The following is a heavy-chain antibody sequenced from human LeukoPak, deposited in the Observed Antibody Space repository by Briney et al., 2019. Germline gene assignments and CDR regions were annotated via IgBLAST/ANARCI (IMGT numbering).Heavy chain of an antibody. Sequence: SETLSLTCTVSGGSISSYYWSWIRQPPGKGLEWIGYIYHSGSTYYNPSLKSRVTISVDRSKNQFSLKLSSMTAADTAVYYCARWSPYYYDSGDYWGQGTLVTVSS. CDR3: ARWSPYYYDSGDY. CDR2: IYHSGST. J-gene: IGHJ4*02. D-gene: IGHD3-22*01. CDR1: GGSISSYY. V-gene: IGHV4-59*12.